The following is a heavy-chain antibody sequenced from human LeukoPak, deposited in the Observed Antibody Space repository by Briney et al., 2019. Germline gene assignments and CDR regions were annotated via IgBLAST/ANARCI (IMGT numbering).Heavy chain of an antibody. V-gene: IGHV1-8*01. CDR3: ARGSRTRGTMVRGVGYGMDV. CDR1: GYTFTSYD. J-gene: IGHJ6*02. Sequence: ASVKVSCKASGYTFTSYDINWVRQATGQGFEWMGGMNPNSGNTGYAQKFQGRVTMTRNTSISTAYMELSSLRSEDTAVYYCARGSRTRGTMVRGVGYGMDVWGQGTTVTVSS. CDR2: MNPNSGNT. D-gene: IGHD3-10*01.